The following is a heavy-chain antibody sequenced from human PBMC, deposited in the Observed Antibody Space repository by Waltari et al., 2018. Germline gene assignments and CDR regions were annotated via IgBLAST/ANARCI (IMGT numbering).Heavy chain of an antibody. CDR1: GLKFSASV. CDR3: SAQEDTSGFGVFDV. J-gene: IGHJ3*01. Sequence: QRTLVQSGPEVKEPGASLTFSSQASGLKFSASVLRWVVPARGPRPGRGVSQAGGQRPEWMGWIVVGYETTWYSDHLQHRITITRDMSTNTVHMELTSLRLDDTAVYYCSAQEDTSGFGVFDVWGQGTEVTVSS. V-gene: IGHV1-58*01. CDR2: IVVGYETT. D-gene: IGHD6-19*01.